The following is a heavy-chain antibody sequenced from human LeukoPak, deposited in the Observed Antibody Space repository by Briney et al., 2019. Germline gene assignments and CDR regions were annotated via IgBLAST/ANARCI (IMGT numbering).Heavy chain of an antibody. J-gene: IGHJ4*02. D-gene: IGHD1-26*01. CDR2: ISAYNGNT. CDR3: ARWSGSYFRFDY. V-gene: IGHV1-18*01. CDR1: GYTFTSHV. Sequence: ASVKVSCKASGYTFTSHVISWVRQAPGQGLEWMGWISAYNGNTNYAQKLQGRVTMTTDTSTSTAYMELRSLRSDDTAVYYCARWSGSYFRFDYWGQGTLVSVSS.